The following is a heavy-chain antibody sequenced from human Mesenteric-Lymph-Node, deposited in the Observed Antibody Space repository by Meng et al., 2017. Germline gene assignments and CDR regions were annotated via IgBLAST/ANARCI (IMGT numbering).Heavy chain of an antibody. J-gene: IGHJ4*02. CDR1: GFTFSTSG. V-gene: IGHV3-30*03. Sequence: GESLKISCAASGFTFSTSGMHWVRQAPGKGLEWVAVMSYDGNNENYADSVKGRFTISRDNSKYILYLQMNSLRAEDTAVYYCARAYYYDSRSGAFGHRGQRTLVTVSS. CDR2: MSYDGNNE. CDR3: ARAYYYDSRSGAFGH. D-gene: IGHD3-22*01.